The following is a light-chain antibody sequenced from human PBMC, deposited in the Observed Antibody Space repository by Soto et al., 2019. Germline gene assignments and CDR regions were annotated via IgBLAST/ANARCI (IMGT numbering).Light chain of an antibody. J-gene: IGLJ3*02. CDR1: SSDVGSHNL. CDR2: EGS. CDR3: CSYAGSSTPWV. Sequence: QSALTQPASVSGSPGQSITISCTGTSSDVGSHNLVSWYQQHPGKAPKLMIYEGSKRPSGVSNRFSGSKSGNTASLTISGLQVEDEADYYCCSYAGSSTPWVFGGGTKLTVL. V-gene: IGLV2-23*01.